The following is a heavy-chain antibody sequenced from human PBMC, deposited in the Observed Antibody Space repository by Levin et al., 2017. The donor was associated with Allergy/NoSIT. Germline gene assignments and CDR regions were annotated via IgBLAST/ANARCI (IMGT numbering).Heavy chain of an antibody. Sequence: PGGSLRLSCAASGFPFSTYGIYWVRQAPGKGLEWVALITSDGSVKFYADSVKGRFTISRDNSRETLYLQMNSLRPDDTAVYYCAKGGDMDVWGKGTTVIVSS. V-gene: IGHV3-30*18. CDR2: ITSDGSVK. J-gene: IGHJ6*03. CDR1: GFPFSTYG. CDR3: AKGGDMDV.